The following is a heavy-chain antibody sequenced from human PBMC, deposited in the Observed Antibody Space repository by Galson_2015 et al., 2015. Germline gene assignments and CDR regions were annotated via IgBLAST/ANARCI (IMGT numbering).Heavy chain of an antibody. J-gene: IGHJ6*02. D-gene: IGHD2-2*01. Sequence: SLRLSCAVSGITFSSYAMHWVRQAPGKGLEWVAVISLDGSDKYYADSVKGRFTISRDNSKNTLYLQMNSLRPEDTALYYCARAFDRVVVVAAAIVWDHSYGMDVWGQGTTVTVSS. CDR2: ISLDGSDK. CDR3: ARAFDRVVVVAAAIVWDHSYGMDV. CDR1: GITFSSYA. V-gene: IGHV3-30-3*01.